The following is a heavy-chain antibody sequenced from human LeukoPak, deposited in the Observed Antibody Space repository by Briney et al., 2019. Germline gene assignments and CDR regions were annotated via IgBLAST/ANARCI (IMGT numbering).Heavy chain of an antibody. Sequence: GGSLRLSCAASGFTVSSTYMSWVRQAPGKGLEWVSAISGSGGSTYYADSVKGRFTISRDNSKNTLYLQMNSLRAEDTAVYYCAKGGGTTVTTFFDYWGQGTLVTVSS. V-gene: IGHV3-23*01. CDR2: ISGSGGST. CDR1: GFTVSSTY. J-gene: IGHJ4*02. D-gene: IGHD4-11*01. CDR3: AKGGGTTVTTFFDY.